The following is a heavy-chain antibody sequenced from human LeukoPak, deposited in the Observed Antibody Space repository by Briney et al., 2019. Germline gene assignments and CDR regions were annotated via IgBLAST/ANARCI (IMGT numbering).Heavy chain of an antibody. CDR1: GFTFSSYG. J-gene: IGHJ4*02. CDR3: SKPWATYYPDY. D-gene: IGHD3-22*01. Sequence: PGGSLRLSCAASGFTFSSYGMHWVRQAPGKGLEWVAVISYDGSNKYYADSVKGRFTISRDNSKNTLYLQMNSLRAEDTALYYCSKPWATYYPDYWGQGTLVTVSS. CDR2: ISYDGSNK. V-gene: IGHV3-30*18.